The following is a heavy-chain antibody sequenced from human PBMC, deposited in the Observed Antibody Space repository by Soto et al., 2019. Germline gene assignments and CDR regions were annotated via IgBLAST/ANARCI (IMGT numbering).Heavy chain of an antibody. Sequence: EVQLVESGGGLVQPGGSLRLSCAASGFTFSDHYRDWVRQAPGKGREWVGRSRNKANSYSTEYAASVKGRFTISRDESKNSLYMQMTGLQTEDSAGYYCARVTYGGDWSIDYWGQGTLVTVSS. CDR2: SRNKANSYST. V-gene: IGHV3-72*01. CDR1: GFTFSDHY. J-gene: IGHJ4*02. CDR3: ARVTYGGDWSIDY. D-gene: IGHD2-21*02.